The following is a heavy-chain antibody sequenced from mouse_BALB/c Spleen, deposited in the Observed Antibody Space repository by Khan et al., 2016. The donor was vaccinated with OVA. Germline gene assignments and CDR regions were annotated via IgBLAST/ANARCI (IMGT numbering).Heavy chain of an antibody. D-gene: IGHD2-10*01. CDR2: IWSDGST. V-gene: IGHV2-6-1*01. Sequence: VQLQESGPGLVAPSQSLSITCTISGFSLTNYGVHWVRQPPGKGLEWLVVIWSDGSTTYNSALKSRLTINKDNSKNQVFLKMNSLQTDDTAMYFCARQPYYHYNVMDYWGQGTSVTVSS. CDR3: ARQPYYHYNVMDY. J-gene: IGHJ4*01. CDR1: GFSLTNYG.